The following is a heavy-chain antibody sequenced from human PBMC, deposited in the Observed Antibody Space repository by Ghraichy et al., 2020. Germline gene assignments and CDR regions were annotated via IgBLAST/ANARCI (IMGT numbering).Heavy chain of an antibody. Sequence: ASVKVSCKASGYTFTGYYMHWVRQAPGQGLEWMGWINPNSGGTNYAQKFQGRVTVTRDTSISTAYMELSRLRSDDTAVYYCAREQYNWNYFSSRIFDYWGQGTLVTVSS. D-gene: IGHD1-7*01. CDR2: INPNSGGT. CDR3: AREQYNWNYFSSRIFDY. V-gene: IGHV1-2*02. J-gene: IGHJ4*02. CDR1: GYTFTGYY.